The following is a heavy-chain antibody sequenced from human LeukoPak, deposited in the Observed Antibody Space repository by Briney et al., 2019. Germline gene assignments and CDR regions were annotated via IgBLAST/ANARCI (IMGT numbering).Heavy chain of an antibody. CDR2: ISGSGDNT. Sequence: GGSLRLSCAASGFTFSSYAMSWVRQAPGKGLEWVSGISGSGDNTYYADSVKGRFTISRDNSKNTLYLQMNSLRAEDTAVYYCAKGYYDFWSGSQAFDIWGQGTMVTVSS. CDR1: GFTFSSYA. V-gene: IGHV3-23*01. CDR3: AKGYYDFWSGSQAFDI. J-gene: IGHJ3*02. D-gene: IGHD3-3*01.